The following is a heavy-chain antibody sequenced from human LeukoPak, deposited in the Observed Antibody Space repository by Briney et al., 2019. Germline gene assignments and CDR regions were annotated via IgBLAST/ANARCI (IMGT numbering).Heavy chain of an antibody. Sequence: SETLSLTCTVSGASISSYYWSWVRQPAGGGLEWIGRIYTSGSTNYKPSLKSRVTMSVDTSKNQFSLKLASVTAADTAVYCCARDGVENSSWYPLDSWGPGTLVTVSS. D-gene: IGHD6-13*01. CDR1: GASISSYY. V-gene: IGHV4-4*07. CDR3: ARDGVENSSWYPLDS. CDR2: IYTSGST. J-gene: IGHJ4*02.